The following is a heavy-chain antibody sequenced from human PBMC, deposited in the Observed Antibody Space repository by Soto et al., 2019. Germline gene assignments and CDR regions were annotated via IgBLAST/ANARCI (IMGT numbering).Heavy chain of an antibody. CDR1: GGSISSGGYY. D-gene: IGHD3-16*01. V-gene: IGHV4-31*03. Sequence: SETLSLTCTVSGGSISSGGYYWSWIRQHPGKGLEWIGYIYYSGSTYYNPSLKSRVTISVDTSKNQFSLKLSSVTAADTAVYYCARDAYDYVWGKLPHFDYWGQGTLVTVSS. J-gene: IGHJ4*02. CDR3: ARDAYDYVWGKLPHFDY. CDR2: IYYSGST.